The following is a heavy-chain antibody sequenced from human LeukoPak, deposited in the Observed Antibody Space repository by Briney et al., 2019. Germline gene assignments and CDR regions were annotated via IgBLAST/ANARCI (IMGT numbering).Heavy chain of an antibody. CDR1: GFTFSSYW. D-gene: IGHD6-13*01. V-gene: IGHV3-21*01. Sequence: GGSLRLSCAASGFTFSSYWMTWVRQAPGKGLEWVSSISSSSSYIYYADSVKGRFTISRDNAKNSLYLQMNSLRAEDTAVYYCARYSSSWYRNNWFDPWGQGTLVTVSS. CDR3: ARYSSSWYRNNWFDP. J-gene: IGHJ5*02. CDR2: ISSSSSYI.